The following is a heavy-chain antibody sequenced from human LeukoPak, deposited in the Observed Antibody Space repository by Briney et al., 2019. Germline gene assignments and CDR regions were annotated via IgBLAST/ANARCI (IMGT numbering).Heavy chain of an antibody. V-gene: IGHV4-59*01. CDR2: IYYSGST. D-gene: IGHD4-11*01. CDR1: GGSISSYY. Sequence: PSETLSLTCTVSGGSISSYYWSWIRQPPGKGLEWIGYIYYSGSTNYNPSLKSRVTISVDTSKNQFSLKLSSVTAADTAVYHCARDRYDYPQGWFDPWGQGTLVTVSS. J-gene: IGHJ5*02. CDR3: ARDRYDYPQGWFDP.